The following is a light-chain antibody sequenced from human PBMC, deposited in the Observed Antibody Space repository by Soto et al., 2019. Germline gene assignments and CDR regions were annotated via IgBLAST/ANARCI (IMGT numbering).Light chain of an antibody. V-gene: IGLV1-51*01. CDR2: DNT. CDR3: GIWDSSLSAVI. CDR1: SSRIGNNY. Sequence: QSVLTQPPSVSAAPGEKVTISCSGSSSRIGNNYVSWFQQVPGTAPRLLIYDNTKRPSGIPDRFSGSKSDTSATLGITGLQTGDEAAYYCGIWDSSLSAVIFGGGTELTVL. J-gene: IGLJ2*01.